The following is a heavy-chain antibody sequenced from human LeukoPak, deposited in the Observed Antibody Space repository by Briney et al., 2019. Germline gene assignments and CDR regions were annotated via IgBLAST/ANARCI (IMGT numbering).Heavy chain of an antibody. CDR3: AKGIAVAASGGFDY. CDR1: GFTFDDYA. Sequence: GGSLRLSCAASGFTFDDYAMHWVRQAPGMGLEWVSGISWNSGSIGYADSVKGRFTISRDNAKNSLYLQMNSLRAEDMALYYCAKGIAVAASGGFDYWGQGTLVTVSS. D-gene: IGHD6-19*01. V-gene: IGHV3-9*03. CDR2: ISWNSGSI. J-gene: IGHJ4*02.